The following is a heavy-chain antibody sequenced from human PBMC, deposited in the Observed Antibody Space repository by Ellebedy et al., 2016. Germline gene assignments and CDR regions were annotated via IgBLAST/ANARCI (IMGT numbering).Heavy chain of an antibody. CDR3: ARDRGVGATEN. D-gene: IGHD1-26*01. V-gene: IGHV1-2*02. Sequence: ASVKVSXXASGYTFTGYYMHWVRQAPGQGLEWMGWINPNSGGTNYAQKFQGRVTMTRDTSISTAYMELSRLRSDDTAVYYCARDRGVGATENWGQGTLVTVSS. CDR1: GYTFTGYY. J-gene: IGHJ4*02. CDR2: INPNSGGT.